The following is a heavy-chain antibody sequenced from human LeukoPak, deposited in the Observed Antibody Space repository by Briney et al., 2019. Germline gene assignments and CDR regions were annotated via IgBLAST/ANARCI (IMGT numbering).Heavy chain of an antibody. CDR3: ARAVVVAATPQGFDY. CDR2: IIPIFGTA. D-gene: IGHD2-15*01. CDR1: GYTFTSYG. V-gene: IGHV1-69*06. Sequence: SVKVSCKASGYTFTSYGIRWVRQAPGQGLEWMGGIIPIFGTANYAQKFQGRVTITADKSTSTAYMELSSLRSEDTAVYYCARAVVVAATPQGFDYWGQGTLVTVSS. J-gene: IGHJ4*02.